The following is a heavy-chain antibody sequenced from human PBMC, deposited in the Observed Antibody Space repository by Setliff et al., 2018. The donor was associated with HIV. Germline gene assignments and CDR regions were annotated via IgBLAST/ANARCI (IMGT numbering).Heavy chain of an antibody. Sequence: SETLSLTCTVSGDPINSHYWSWIRQPAGEGLEWIGHIFTSGSTTYNPSLKSRVTISVDSSKNQLSLKVSSVTAADTAVYYCARENRIMGSRTFDFWGRGTLVTVSS. J-gene: IGHJ4*02. CDR2: IFTSGST. D-gene: IGHD1-7*01. V-gene: IGHV4-4*07. CDR3: ARENRIMGSRTFDF. CDR1: GDPINSHY.